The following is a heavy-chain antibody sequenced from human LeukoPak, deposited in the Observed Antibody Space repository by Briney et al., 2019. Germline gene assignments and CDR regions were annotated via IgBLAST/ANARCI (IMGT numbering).Heavy chain of an antibody. J-gene: IGHJ4*02. V-gene: IGHV1-2*02. CDR3: ASGERIVMVVAAYYFDY. Sequence: ASVKVSCKASGYTFTDYYMHWARQAPGQGLEWMGWINPNSGGTNYAQKFQGRVAMARDTSISTAYMELSRLRSDDTAVYYCASGERIVMVVAAYYFDYWGQGTLVTVSS. CDR2: INPNSGGT. D-gene: IGHD2-15*01. CDR1: GYTFTDYY.